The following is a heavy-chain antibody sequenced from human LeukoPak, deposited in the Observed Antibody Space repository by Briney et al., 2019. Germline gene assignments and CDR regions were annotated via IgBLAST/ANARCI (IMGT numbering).Heavy chain of an antibody. CDR2: KYYSGST. CDR3: ARGRSYGFDFDS. V-gene: IGHV4-61*01. CDR1: GVSINTCCYY. D-gene: IGHD5-18*01. Sequence: SETLSLTCDVSGVSINTCCYYWTWIRQPPGKGLGWIGYKYYSGSTRYNSSLRSRLTISLDSSKNQFSLRLTSVTAADTAVYYCARGRSYGFDFDSWGPGTLVIVSS. J-gene: IGHJ4*02.